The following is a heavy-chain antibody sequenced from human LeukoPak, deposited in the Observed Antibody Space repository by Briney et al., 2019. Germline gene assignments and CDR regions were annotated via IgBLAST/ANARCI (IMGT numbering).Heavy chain of an antibody. CDR1: GGTFSSYA. J-gene: IGHJ5*02. CDR2: IIPIFGTA. D-gene: IGHD2-15*01. CDR3: ARGTCSGGSCYSAPSNWFDP. Sequence: SVKVSCKASGGTFSSYAISWVRQAPGQGLEWMGGIIPIFGTANYAQKFQGRVTITADESTSTAYMELSSLRSEDTAVYYCARGTCSGGSCYSAPSNWFDPWGQGTLVTVSS. V-gene: IGHV1-69*13.